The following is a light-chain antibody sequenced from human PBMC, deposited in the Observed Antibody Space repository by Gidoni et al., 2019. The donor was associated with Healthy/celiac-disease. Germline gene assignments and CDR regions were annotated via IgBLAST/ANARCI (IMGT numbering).Light chain of an antibody. CDR3: QQYDNLPLT. CDR2: DAS. V-gene: IGKV1-33*01. Sequence: DFQLPQSPSSLSAFVGDRVPITCQAIQDISNYLNWYQQKPGKAPKLLIYDASNLETGVPSRFSGSGSGKDFTFTIRSLQPEDIETYYCQQYDNLPLTFGGGTKVEIK. CDR1: QDISNY. J-gene: IGKJ4*01.